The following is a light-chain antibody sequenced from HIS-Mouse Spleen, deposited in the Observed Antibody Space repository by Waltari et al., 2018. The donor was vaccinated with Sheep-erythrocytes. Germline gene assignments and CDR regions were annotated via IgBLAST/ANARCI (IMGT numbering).Light chain of an antibody. V-gene: IGLV3-21*02. J-gene: IGLJ1*01. Sequence: SYVLTQPPSVSVAPGQTARITCGGNNIGSKSVHWYQQKPGQAPVLVVYDDSDRPSGCPERFSGSNSGNTATLTISRVEAGDEADYYCQVWDSSSDHPYVFGTGTKVTVL. CDR2: DDS. CDR1: NIGSKS. CDR3: QVWDSSSDHPYV.